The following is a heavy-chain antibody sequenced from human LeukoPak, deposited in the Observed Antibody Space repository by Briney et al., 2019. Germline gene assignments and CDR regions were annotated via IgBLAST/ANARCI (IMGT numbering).Heavy chain of an antibody. CDR3: ARAPIPYDRSRTDYRFDP. J-gene: IGHJ5*02. CDR2: IWYDGSDE. Sequence: TGGSLRLSCAASGFTFSTYGMHWVRQAPGKGLEWVALIWYDGSDEYYADSVKGRFTISRDNSKNTVYLQMNSLRAEDTAVYYCARAPIPYDRSRTDYRFDPWGQGTLVTVAS. CDR1: GFTFSTYG. D-gene: IGHD3-16*01. V-gene: IGHV3-33*01.